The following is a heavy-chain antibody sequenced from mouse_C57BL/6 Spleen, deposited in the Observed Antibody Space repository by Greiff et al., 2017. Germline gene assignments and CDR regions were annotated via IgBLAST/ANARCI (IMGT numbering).Heavy chain of an antibody. CDR3: ARAGVYWYFDV. V-gene: IGHV1-39*01. CDR1: GYSFTDYN. J-gene: IGHJ1*03. CDR2: INPKYGTT. Sequence: VQLQQSGPELVKPGASVKISCKASGYSFTDYNMNWVKQSNGKSLEWIGVINPKYGTTSYNQKFKGKATLTEDQASSTAYMQHNSLTSEDSAVYYGARAGVYWYFDVWGTGTTVTVSS.